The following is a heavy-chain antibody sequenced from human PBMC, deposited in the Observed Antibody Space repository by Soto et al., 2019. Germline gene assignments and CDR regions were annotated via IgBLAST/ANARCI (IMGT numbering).Heavy chain of an antibody. CDR1: GGSISSGGYY. Sequence: QVQLQESGPGLVKPSQTLSLTCTVSGGSISSGGYYWSWIRQHPGKGLEWIGYIYYSGSTYYNPSIKSRVTISVDTSKNQFSLKLSSVTAADTAVYYCARVGTSYYYDSSGYYPFDYWGQGTLVTVSS. J-gene: IGHJ4*02. D-gene: IGHD3-22*01. V-gene: IGHV4-31*03. CDR2: IYYSGST. CDR3: ARVGTSYYYDSSGYYPFDY.